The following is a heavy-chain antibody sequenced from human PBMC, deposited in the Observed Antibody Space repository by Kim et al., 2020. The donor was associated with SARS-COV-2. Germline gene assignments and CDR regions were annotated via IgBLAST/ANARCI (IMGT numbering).Heavy chain of an antibody. Sequence: ASVKVSCKASGYTFTSYYMHWVRQAPGQGLEWMGIINPSGGSTSYAQKFQGRVTMTRDTSTSTVYMELSSLRSEDTAVYYCARDYYGSGSYQTYYFDYWGQGTLVTVSS. D-gene: IGHD3-10*01. J-gene: IGHJ4*02. CDR3: ARDYYGSGSYQTYYFDY. CDR2: INPSGGST. V-gene: IGHV1-46*01. CDR1: GYTFTSYY.